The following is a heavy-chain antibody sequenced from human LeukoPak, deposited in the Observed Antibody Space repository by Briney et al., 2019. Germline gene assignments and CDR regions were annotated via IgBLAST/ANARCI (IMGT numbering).Heavy chain of an antibody. CDR2: IYYSGST. V-gene: IGHV4-59*01. J-gene: IGHJ4*02. Sequence: ETLSLTCTVSGGSIISYYWSWIRQPPGKGLEWIGYIYYSGSTNFNPSLKSGVTISVDTSKNHFSLKLSSVTAADTAVYYCARGGLEYQLLSYFDYWGQGTLVTVSS. D-gene: IGHD2-2*01. CDR1: GGSIISYY. CDR3: ARGGLEYQLLSYFDY.